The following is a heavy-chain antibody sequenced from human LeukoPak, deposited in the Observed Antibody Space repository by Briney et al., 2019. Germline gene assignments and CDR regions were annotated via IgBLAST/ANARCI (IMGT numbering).Heavy chain of an antibody. Sequence: KPGGSLRLSCGASGFTFSTYWMSWVGQAPGTGLEWVSFISTSISYIYYADSVKGRFTISRDNSKNSLYLQMNSLRAEDTAVYYCASYYYDSSGYPGDYWGQGTLVTVSS. D-gene: IGHD3-22*01. CDR3: ASYYYDSSGYPGDY. V-gene: IGHV3-21*01. CDR1: GFTFSTYW. J-gene: IGHJ4*02. CDR2: ISTSISYI.